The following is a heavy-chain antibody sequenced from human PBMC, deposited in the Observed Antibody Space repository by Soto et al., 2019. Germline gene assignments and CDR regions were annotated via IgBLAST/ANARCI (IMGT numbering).Heavy chain of an antibody. CDR1: GCSISSSSSY. V-gene: IGHV4-39*01. J-gene: IGHJ5*02. CDR3: ARASRWPHNWFDP. Sequence: SETLSLTCTVSGCSISSSSSYWGWIRQPPGKGLEWVGSIYYLGNTYYNPSLGSRVTISVDNAKNTLYLQMNSLRAEDTAVYYCARASRWPHNWFDPWGQGTLVTVSS. CDR2: IYYLGNT. D-gene: IGHD6-13*01.